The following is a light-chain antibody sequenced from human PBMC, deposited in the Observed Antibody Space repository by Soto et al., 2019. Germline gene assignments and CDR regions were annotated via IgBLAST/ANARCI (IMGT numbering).Light chain of an antibody. CDR2: GAS. CDR1: QSVSSTS. CDR3: QQYGSSPRT. V-gene: IGKV3-20*01. Sequence: EIVLTQSPGTLSLSPGEGATLSCRASQSVSSTSLAWYQQKPGQPPRLLIYGASSRATGIPDRFSGSGSGTDFTLTISRLDPEDFAVYYCQQYGSSPRTFGQGTKVDIK. J-gene: IGKJ1*01.